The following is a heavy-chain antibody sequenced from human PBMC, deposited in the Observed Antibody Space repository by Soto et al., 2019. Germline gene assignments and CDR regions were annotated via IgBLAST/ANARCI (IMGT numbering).Heavy chain of an antibody. J-gene: IGHJ5*02. D-gene: IGHD5-12*01. CDR3: ARDRDGYNSNCFDP. Sequence: GGSLRLSCAASGFTFSTYSMNWVRQAPGKGLEWVSSISTGSSYIYYADSVKGRFTISRDNAKNSLYLQMNSLSTEDTAVYYCARDRDGYNSNCFDPWGQGTLVTVSS. CDR2: ISTGSSYI. CDR1: GFTFSTYS. V-gene: IGHV3-21*01.